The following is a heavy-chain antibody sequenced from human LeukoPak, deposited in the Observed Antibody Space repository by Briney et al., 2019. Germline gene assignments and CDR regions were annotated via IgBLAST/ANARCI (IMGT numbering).Heavy chain of an antibody. CDR3: ARDQEGFDY. CDR1: VSTFTNNN. V-gene: IGHV1-46*03. J-gene: IGHJ4*02. CDR2: IYPRDGSR. Sequence: ASVRLSCTASVSTFTNNNFHWVRQSPGQGLEWMRVIYPRDGSRSYAQNFHARVTVPRDSSTTTEHMDLRGLSSEDTTVCYFARDQEGFDYSGQGTAVTASS.